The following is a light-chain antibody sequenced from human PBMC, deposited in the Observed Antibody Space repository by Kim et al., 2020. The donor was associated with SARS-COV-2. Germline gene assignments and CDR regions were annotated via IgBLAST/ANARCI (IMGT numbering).Light chain of an antibody. CDR2: NVS. CDR1: RDDIGDFDF. J-gene: IGLJ2*01. V-gene: IGLV2-14*03. Sequence: QSLTFSCTGTRDDIGDFDFVSWYQQHPGNAPKLLLYNVSQRPSGVSDRFSGSKSGNTASLTISGLQTADEADYYCSSYSATSTLVLFGGGTQLTVL. CDR3: SSYSATSTLVL.